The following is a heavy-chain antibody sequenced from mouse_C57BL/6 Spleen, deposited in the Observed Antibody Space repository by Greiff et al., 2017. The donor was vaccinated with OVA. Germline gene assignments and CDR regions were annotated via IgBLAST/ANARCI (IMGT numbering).Heavy chain of an antibody. J-gene: IGHJ1*03. CDR3: AGTTVVATDWYFDV. CDR2: ISSGSSTI. CDR1: GFTFSDYG. V-gene: IGHV5-17*01. Sequence: DVMLVESGGGLVKPGGSLKLSCAASGFTFSDYGMHWVRQAPEKGLEWVAYISSGSSTIYYADTVKGRFTISRDNAKNTLFLQMTSLRSEDTAMYYCAGTTVVATDWYFDVWGTGTTVTVSS. D-gene: IGHD1-1*01.